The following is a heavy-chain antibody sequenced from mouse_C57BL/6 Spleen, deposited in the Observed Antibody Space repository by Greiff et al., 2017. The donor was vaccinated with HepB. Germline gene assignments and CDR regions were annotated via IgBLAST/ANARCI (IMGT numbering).Heavy chain of an antibody. D-gene: IGHD2-14*01. J-gene: IGHJ3*01. CDR2: ISDGGSYT. Sequence: EVQLVESGGGLVKPGGSLKLSCAASGFNFSSYAMSWVRQTPEKRLEWVATISDGGSYTYYPDTVKGRFTISRDNAKNNLYLQMSHLKSEYTAMYYCARVYDWFAYWGQGTLVTVAA. V-gene: IGHV5-4*01. CDR1: GFNFSSYA. CDR3: ARVYDWFAY.